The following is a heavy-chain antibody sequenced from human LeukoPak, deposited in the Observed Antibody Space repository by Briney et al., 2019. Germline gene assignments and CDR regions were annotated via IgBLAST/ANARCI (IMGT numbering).Heavy chain of an antibody. CDR2: ISSSSSTI. V-gene: IGHV3-48*01. Sequence: GGSLRLSCAASGFTFSSYSMNWVRQAPGKGLEWVSYISSSSSTIYYADSVKGRFTISRDNAKNSLYLQMNSLRAEDTAVYYCARDRTTVTTDPFDYWGRGTLVTVSS. D-gene: IGHD4-11*01. J-gene: IGHJ4*02. CDR3: ARDRTTVTTDPFDY. CDR1: GFTFSSYS.